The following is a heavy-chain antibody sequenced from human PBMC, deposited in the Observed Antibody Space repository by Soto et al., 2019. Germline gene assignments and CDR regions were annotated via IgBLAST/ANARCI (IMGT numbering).Heavy chain of an antibody. V-gene: IGHV4-59*08. CDR1: GGSISSYY. D-gene: IGHD3-3*01. CDR2: IYYSGST. Sequence: ASETLSLTCTVSGGSISSYYWGWIRPPPGKGLEWIGYIYYSGSTNYNPSLKSRVTISVDTSKNQFSLKLSSVTAADTAVYYCARGELEWLSTYDYWGQGTLVTVSS. CDR3: ARGELEWLSTYDY. J-gene: IGHJ4*02.